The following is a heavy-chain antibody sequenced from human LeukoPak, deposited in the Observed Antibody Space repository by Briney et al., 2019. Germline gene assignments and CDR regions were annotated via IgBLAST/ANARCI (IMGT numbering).Heavy chain of an antibody. CDR2: ISSSSSYI. CDR1: GCTFSSYS. V-gene: IGHV3-21*01. CDR3: ARAHNWKYGSFDF. J-gene: IGHJ4*02. D-gene: IGHD1-7*01. Sequence: GGSLRLFCAASGCTFSSYSMNWVRQAPGKGLEWVSCISSSSSYIYYADSVKGRFTISRDNAKNSLYLQMNSLRAEDTAVYYCARAHNWKYGSFDFWGQGTLVTVSS.